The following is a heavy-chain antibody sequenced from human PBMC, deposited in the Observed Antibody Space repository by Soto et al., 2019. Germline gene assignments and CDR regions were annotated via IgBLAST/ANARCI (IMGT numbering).Heavy chain of an antibody. V-gene: IGHV4-59*08. Sequence: SETLSLTCTVSGASISNRYWSWIRQPPGKGLEWIAYIYNSGYTNYNPSLKSRVTISVDTSKNQFSLKLSSVTAADTAVYYCRRSSRYSTDVWGQGTTVTVSS. CDR3: RRSSRYSTDV. J-gene: IGHJ6*02. D-gene: IGHD6-13*01. CDR2: IYNSGYT. CDR1: GASISNRY.